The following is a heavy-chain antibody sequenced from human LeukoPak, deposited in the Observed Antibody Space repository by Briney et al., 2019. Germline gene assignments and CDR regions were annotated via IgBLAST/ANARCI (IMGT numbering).Heavy chain of an antibody. D-gene: IGHD1-26*01. CDR1: GFTFSNYW. Sequence: SGGSLRLSCAASGFTFSNYWMNWVRQAPGKGLEWVANIKQDGSDQYYVDSVKGRFTISRDNAKNSLYLQMNSLRAEDTAVYYCARGGGSYYFYYWGQGTLVTVSS. CDR2: IKQDGSDQ. V-gene: IGHV3-7*05. J-gene: IGHJ4*02. CDR3: ARGGGSYYFYY.